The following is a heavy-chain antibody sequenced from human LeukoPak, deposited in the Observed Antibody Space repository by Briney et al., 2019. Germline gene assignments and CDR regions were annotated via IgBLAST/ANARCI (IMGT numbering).Heavy chain of an antibody. CDR2: IRYDGTNK. J-gene: IGHJ4*02. V-gene: IGHV3-30*02. CDR1: GFTFSSYG. Sequence: GGSLRLSCAASGFTFSSYGMHWVRQAPGKGLEWVAFIRYDGTNKYYADSVKGRFTISRDNSKNTLYLQMNSLRAEDTAVYYCAKPYGSGSPPFDYWGQGTLVTVSS. D-gene: IGHD3-10*01. CDR3: AKPYGSGSPPFDY.